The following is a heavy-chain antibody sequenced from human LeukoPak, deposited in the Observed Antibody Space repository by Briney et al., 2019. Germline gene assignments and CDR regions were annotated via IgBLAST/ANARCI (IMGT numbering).Heavy chain of an antibody. Sequence: SETLSLTCAVYGGSFSGYYWSWIRQPPGKGLEWIGEINHSGSTNCNPSLKSRVTISVDTSKNQFSLKLSSVTAADTAVYYCARGLSDSSGYYYRWFDPWGQGTLVTVSS. J-gene: IGHJ5*02. CDR2: INHSGST. D-gene: IGHD3-22*01. CDR1: GGSFSGYY. CDR3: ARGLSDSSGYYYRWFDP. V-gene: IGHV4-34*01.